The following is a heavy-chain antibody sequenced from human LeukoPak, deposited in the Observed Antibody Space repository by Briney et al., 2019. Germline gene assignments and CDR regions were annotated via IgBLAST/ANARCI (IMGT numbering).Heavy chain of an antibody. D-gene: IGHD6-19*01. CDR2: IYYSGST. CDR3: ARSVAGELDY. V-gene: IGHV4-39*01. J-gene: IGHJ4*02. CDR1: GGSISSSSYY. Sequence: SETLSLTCTVSGGSISSSSYYWGWIRQPPGKGLEWIGSIYYSGSTYYNPSLKSRVTISVDTSKNQFSLKLSSVTAADTAVYYCARSVAGELDYWGQGTLVAVSS.